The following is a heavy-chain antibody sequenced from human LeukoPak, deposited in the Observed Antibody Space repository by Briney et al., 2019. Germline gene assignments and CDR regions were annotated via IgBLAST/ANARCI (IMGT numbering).Heavy chain of an antibody. J-gene: IGHJ4*02. CDR3: AKGLSIAADGDFDY. Sequence: GGDPRLSCAASGLTCCSYGMICVLQAPGKGLVGVAFIRYAGSNEYYADSVKGRFTISRDNSKNTMSLQLSSMRAEATAVYYCAKGLSIAADGDFDYWGQGTLVTVSS. CDR1: GLTCCSYG. CDR2: IRYAGSNE. D-gene: IGHD6-13*01. V-gene: IGHV3-30*02.